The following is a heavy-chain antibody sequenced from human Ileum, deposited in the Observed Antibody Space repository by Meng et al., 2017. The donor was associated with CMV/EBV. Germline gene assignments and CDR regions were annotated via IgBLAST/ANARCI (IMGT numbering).Heavy chain of an antibody. CDR2: IIPILGIA. CDR3: ARVIVVVPAAIPYYYGMDV. Sequence: SVKVSCKASGGTFSDYTISWVRQAPGQGLEWMGGIIPILGIANYAQKFQGRVTITADKSTSTAYMELSSLRSEDTAVYYCARVIVVVPAAIPYYYGMDVWGQGTTVTVSS. CDR1: GGTFSDYT. D-gene: IGHD2-2*02. J-gene: IGHJ6*02. V-gene: IGHV1-69*10.